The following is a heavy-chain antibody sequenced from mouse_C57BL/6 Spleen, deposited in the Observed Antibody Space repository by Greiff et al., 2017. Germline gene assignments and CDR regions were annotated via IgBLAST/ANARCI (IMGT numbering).Heavy chain of an antibody. CDR1: GFSLTSYA. Sequence: VQGVESGPGLVAPSQSLSITCTVSGFSLTSYAISWVRQPPGKGLEWLGVIWTGGGTNYNSALKSRLSISKDNSKSQVFLKMNSLQTDDTARYYCARTLGRGGYYFDYWGQGTTLTVSS. V-gene: IGHV2-9-1*01. CDR3: ARTLGRGGYYFDY. CDR2: IWTGGGT. J-gene: IGHJ2*01. D-gene: IGHD4-1*01.